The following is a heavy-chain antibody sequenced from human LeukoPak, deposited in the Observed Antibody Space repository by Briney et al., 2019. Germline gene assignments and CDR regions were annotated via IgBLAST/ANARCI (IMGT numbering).Heavy chain of an antibody. J-gene: IGHJ4*02. CDR2: ISGSGGST. V-gene: IGHV3-23*01. Sequence: PGGSLRLSCAASGFTFSSYAMTWVRQAPGKGLEWVPTISGSGGSTYYADSVKGRFTISRDNSKNTLYLQMNSLRAEDTAVYYCTKDRLTGYSFGYSYFDYWGQGTLVTVSS. CDR3: TKDRLTGYSFGYSYFDY. CDR1: GFTFSSYA. D-gene: IGHD5-18*01.